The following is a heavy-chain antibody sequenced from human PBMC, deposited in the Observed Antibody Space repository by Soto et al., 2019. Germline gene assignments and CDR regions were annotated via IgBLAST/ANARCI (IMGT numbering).Heavy chain of an antibody. Sequence: QVQLQESGPGLVKHSETLSLTCTVSSGSINENYYWNWIRQSPGKGLEWIGYVFHTGTTHYNPSLKSRLTLSISTPKNQFSLTLTSVAASDTAIYYCARASLSPTLRTFDVWGPWRMVIVSS. J-gene: IGHJ3*01. CDR1: SGSINENYY. V-gene: IGHV4-59*01. CDR2: VFHTGTT. CDR3: ARASLSPTLRTFDV. D-gene: IGHD2-15*01.